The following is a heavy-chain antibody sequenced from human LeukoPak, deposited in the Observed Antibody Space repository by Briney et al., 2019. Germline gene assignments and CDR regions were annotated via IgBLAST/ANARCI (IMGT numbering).Heavy chain of an antibody. J-gene: IGHJ4*02. CDR2: ISYDGSNK. CDR1: GFTFSSYG. D-gene: IGHD6-19*01. CDR3: AKDKGSGWYWNYFDY. V-gene: IGHV3-30*18. Sequence: GGSLRLSCAASGFTFSSYGMHWVRQAPGKGLEWVAVISYDGSNKYYADSVKGRFTISRDNSKSTLYLQMNSLRAEDTAVYYCAKDKGSGWYWNYFDYWGQGTLVTVSS.